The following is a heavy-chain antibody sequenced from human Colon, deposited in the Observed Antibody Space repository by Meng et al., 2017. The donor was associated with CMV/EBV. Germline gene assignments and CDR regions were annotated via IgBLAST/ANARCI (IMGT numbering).Heavy chain of an antibody. J-gene: IGHJ4*02. CDR3: ARGYSGTSS. V-gene: IGHV3-66*01. CDR1: GFTVRSTH. CDR2: IYRGGST. Sequence: QWVEYEGDLVQPGGALTLSCAAFGFTVRSTHMSVVLQAPGKGLGWVSVIYRGGSTFYADSVKGRFTISRDNSKNTLYLQMNSLSAEDTAVYYCARGYSGTSSWGQGTLVTVSS. D-gene: IGHD1-26*01.